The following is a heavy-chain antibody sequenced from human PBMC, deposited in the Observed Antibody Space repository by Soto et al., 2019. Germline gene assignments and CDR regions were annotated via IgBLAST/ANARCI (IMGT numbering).Heavy chain of an antibody. CDR2: ISYDGSNK. CDR1: GFTFSSYG. CDR3: AKRGRKGSGSYYYFDY. D-gene: IGHD3-10*01. Sequence: QVQLVESGGGVVQPGRSLRLSCAASGFTFSSYGMHWVRQAPGKGLEWVAVISYDGSNKYHADSVKGRFTISRDNSKSTLYLQMNSVRAEDTAVYYCAKRGRKGSGSYYYFDYWGQGTLVTVS. J-gene: IGHJ4*02. V-gene: IGHV3-30*18.